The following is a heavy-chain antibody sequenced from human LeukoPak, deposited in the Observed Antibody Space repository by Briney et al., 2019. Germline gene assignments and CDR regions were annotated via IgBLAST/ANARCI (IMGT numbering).Heavy chain of an antibody. CDR3: ASVTAAGTRNFDY. D-gene: IGHD6-13*01. V-gene: IGHV1-2*02. Sequence: ASVKVSCKASGFTFTDYYMHWVRQAPGQGLEWMGWINPNSGGTNYAQKFQGRVTMTRDTSISTAYMELSRLRSDDTAVYYCASVTAAGTRNFDYWGQGTLVTVSS. J-gene: IGHJ4*02. CDR2: INPNSGGT. CDR1: GFTFTDYY.